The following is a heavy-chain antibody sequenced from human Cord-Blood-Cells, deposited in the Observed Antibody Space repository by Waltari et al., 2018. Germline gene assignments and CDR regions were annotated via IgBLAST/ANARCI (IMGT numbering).Heavy chain of an antibody. J-gene: IGHJ4*02. CDR3: ARGGVTGDPPTAYFDY. CDR1: GGSFSGYY. D-gene: IGHD7-27*01. CDR2: INHSGST. Sequence: QVQLQQWGAGLLKPSETLSLTCAVYGGSFSGYYWSWIRQPQGKGLEWIGEINHSGSTNYNPSLKSRVTISVDTSKNQFSLKLSSVTAADTAVYYCARGGVTGDPPTAYFDYWGQGTLVTVSS. V-gene: IGHV4-34*01.